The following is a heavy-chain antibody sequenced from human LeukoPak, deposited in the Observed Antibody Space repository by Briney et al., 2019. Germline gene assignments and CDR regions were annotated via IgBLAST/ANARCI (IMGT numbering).Heavy chain of an antibody. Sequence: PGGSLRLSCAASGFTFSSYEMNWVRQAPGKGLEWISYISSSGSTIYYADSVKGRFTISRDNAKNSLYLQMNSLRAEDTAVYYCARGEYSSSARYYYYYYMDVWGKGTTVTVSS. J-gene: IGHJ6*03. CDR2: ISSSGSTI. D-gene: IGHD6-6*01. V-gene: IGHV3-48*03. CDR3: ARGEYSSSARYYYYYYMDV. CDR1: GFTFSSYE.